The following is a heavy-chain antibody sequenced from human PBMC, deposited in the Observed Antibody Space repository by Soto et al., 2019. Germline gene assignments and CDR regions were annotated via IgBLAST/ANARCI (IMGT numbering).Heavy chain of an antibody. V-gene: IGHV5-51*01. CDR1: GYSFTDYW. CDR2: IYPGDSDT. CDR3: ARRGDILTGTPHY. D-gene: IGHD3-9*01. J-gene: IGHJ4*02. Sequence: GEPLKISCKDSGYSFTDYWIGWVRQQPGKGLEWMGIIYPGDSDTRYSPSFQGQVTISADKSISTAYLQWSSLKASDTAMYYCARRGDILTGTPHYWGQGTLVTVSS.